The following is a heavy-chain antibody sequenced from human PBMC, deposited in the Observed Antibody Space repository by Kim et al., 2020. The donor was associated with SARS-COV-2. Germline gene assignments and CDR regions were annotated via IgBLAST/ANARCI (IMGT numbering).Heavy chain of an antibody. Sequence: GGSLRRSCTASGFTFSSYEMNWVRQAPGKGLEWVSYIIGSGTTIYYADSVRGRFTISRDNDKNSLFLQMNSLRAEDTAVYYCARGPNYSPFDYWGQGTL. CDR2: IIGSGTTI. V-gene: IGHV3-48*03. J-gene: IGHJ4*02. D-gene: IGHD4-4*01. CDR3: ARGPNYSPFDY. CDR1: GFTFSSYE.